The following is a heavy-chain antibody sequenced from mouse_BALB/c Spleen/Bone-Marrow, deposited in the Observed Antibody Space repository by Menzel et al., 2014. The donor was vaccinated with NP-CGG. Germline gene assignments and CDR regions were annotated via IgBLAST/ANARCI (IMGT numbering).Heavy chain of an antibody. CDR1: GFNIRDTY. Sequence: DVKLVESGAELVKPGASVKLSCTASGFNIRDTYMHWVKQRPEQGLEWIGRIDPANGNTKYDPKSQGKATITADTSSNTAYLQLSSLTSEDTAVYYCAFYYYGSSLFAYWGQGTLVTVSA. D-gene: IGHD1-1*01. CDR3: AFYYYGSSLFAY. V-gene: IGHV14-3*02. J-gene: IGHJ3*01. CDR2: IDPANGNT.